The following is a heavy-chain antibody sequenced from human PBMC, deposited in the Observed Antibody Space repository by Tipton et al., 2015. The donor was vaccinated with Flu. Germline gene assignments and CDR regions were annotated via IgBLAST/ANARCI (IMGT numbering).Heavy chain of an antibody. CDR2: INPSGGST. D-gene: IGHD3-10*01. Sequence: QLVQSGAEVKKPGASVKVSCKASGYTFTSYYMHWVRQAPGQGLEWMGIINPSGGSTSYAQKFQGRVTMTRDMSTSTVYMELSSLRSEDTAVYYCAIVAGTAGGQTGAFDIWGQGTMVTVSS. CDR1: GYTFTSYY. V-gene: IGHV1-46*01. CDR3: AIVAGTAGGQTGAFDI. J-gene: IGHJ3*02.